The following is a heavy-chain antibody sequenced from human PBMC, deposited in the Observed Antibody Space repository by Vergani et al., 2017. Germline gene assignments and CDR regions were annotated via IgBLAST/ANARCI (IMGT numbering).Heavy chain of an antibody. D-gene: IGHD1-26*01. Sequence: QVQLVQSGAEVKKPGASVKVSCKASGYTFTSYGISWVRQAPGQGLEWMGWISAYNGNTNYAQKLQGRVTMTTDTSTSTAYMELRSLRSDDTAVYYCAREPGLWELLLTGGMDVWGQGTTVTVSS. V-gene: IGHV1-18*01. CDR2: ISAYNGNT. J-gene: IGHJ6*02. CDR3: AREPGLWELLLTGGMDV. CDR1: GYTFTSYG.